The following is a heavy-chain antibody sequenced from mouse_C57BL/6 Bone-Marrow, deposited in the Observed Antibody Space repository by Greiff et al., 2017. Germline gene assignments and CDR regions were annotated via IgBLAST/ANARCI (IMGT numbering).Heavy chain of an antibody. CDR3: AREGNWDAMDY. D-gene: IGHD4-1*01. V-gene: IGHV5-4*01. CDR1: GFTFSSYA. J-gene: IGHJ4*01. CDR2: ISDGGSYT. Sequence: DVKLVESGGGLVKPGGSLKLSCAASGFTFSSYAMSWVRQTPEKRLEWVATISDGGSYTYYPDNVKGRFTISRDNAKNNLYLQMSHLKSEDTAMYCCAREGNWDAMDYWGQGTSVTVSS.